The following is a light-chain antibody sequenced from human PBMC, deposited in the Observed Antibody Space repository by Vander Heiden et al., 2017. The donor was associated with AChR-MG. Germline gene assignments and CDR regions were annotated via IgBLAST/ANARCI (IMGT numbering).Light chain of an antibody. V-gene: IGLV2-8*01. J-gene: IGLJ2*01. Sequence: QSALTQPPSASGSPGQSVTISCTGSSSDVGGYNFVSWYQHHPGKAPKLLIYEVNMRPSGVPDRFSGSKSGNTASLSVSGLQAEDEADYYCSSYAGSINLVFGGGTKLTVL. CDR2: EVN. CDR3: SSYAGSINLV. CDR1: SSDVGGYNF.